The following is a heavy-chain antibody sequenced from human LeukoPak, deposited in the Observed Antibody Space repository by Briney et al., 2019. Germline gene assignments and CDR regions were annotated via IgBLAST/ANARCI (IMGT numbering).Heavy chain of an antibody. V-gene: IGHV3-48*03. J-gene: IGHJ6*02. D-gene: IGHD3-10*01. CDR3: ARDRAYYYGSGSYSYYYYGMDV. Sequence: PGGSLGLSCAASGFTFSSYEMNWVRQAPGKGLEWVSYISSSGSTIYYADSVKGRFTISRDNAKNSLYLQMNSLRAEDTAVYYCARDRAYYYGSGSYSYYYYGMDVWGQGTTVTVSS. CDR1: GFTFSSYE. CDR2: ISSSGSTI.